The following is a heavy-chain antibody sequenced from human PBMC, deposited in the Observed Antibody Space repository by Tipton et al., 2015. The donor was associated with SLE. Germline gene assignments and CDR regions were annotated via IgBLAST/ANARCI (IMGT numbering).Heavy chain of an antibody. CDR1: GGSFSGYY. D-gene: IGHD3-22*01. CDR3: ARGVAYYYDFGALDI. CDR2: INHSGST. V-gene: IGHV4-34*01. J-gene: IGHJ3*02. Sequence: LRLSCAVYGGSFSGYYWSWIRQPPGKGLEWIGEINHSGSTNYNPSLKSRVTISIGTSKNQLSLELSSVTAADTAVYYCARGVAYYYDFGALDIWGQGTMVTVSS.